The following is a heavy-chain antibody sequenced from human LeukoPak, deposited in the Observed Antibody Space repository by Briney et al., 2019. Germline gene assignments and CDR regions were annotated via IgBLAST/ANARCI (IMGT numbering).Heavy chain of an antibody. CDR2: ISSSSSYI. V-gene: IGHV3-21*01. Sequence: GGSLRLSCAASGFTFGSYSMNWVRQAPGKGLEWVSSISSSSSYIYYADSVKGRFTISRDNAKNSLYLQMNSLRAEDTAVYYCAGDRELPYYFDYWGQGTLVTVSS. J-gene: IGHJ4*02. D-gene: IGHD3-10*01. CDR3: AGDRELPYYFDY. CDR1: GFTFGSYS.